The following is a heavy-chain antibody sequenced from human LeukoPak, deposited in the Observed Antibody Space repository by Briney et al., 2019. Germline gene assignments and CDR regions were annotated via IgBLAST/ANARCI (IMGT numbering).Heavy chain of an antibody. Sequence: SETLSLTCGVSGGSLSFYYWSWIRQSPGKGLEWIAEISQNGDSNYNMSLKSRVTISLDKSKNQFSLRLSSVTAADTAVYYCARVEYSSSYYYYYYMDVWGKGTTVTVSS. J-gene: IGHJ6*03. CDR2: ISQNGDS. CDR1: GGSLSFYY. CDR3: ARVEYSSSYYYYYYMDV. V-gene: IGHV4-34*01. D-gene: IGHD6-6*01.